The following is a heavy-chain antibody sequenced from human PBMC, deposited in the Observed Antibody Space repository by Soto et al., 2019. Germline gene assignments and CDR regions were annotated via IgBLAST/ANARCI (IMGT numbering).Heavy chain of an antibody. CDR2: ISYDGSNE. CDR3: ARGLSRGYSYGSFDY. D-gene: IGHD5-18*01. CDR1: GFTFSSYA. J-gene: IGHJ4*02. V-gene: IGHV3-30-3*01. Sequence: GGSLRLSCAASGFTFSSYAMHWVRQAPGKGLEWVAVISYDGSNEYYADSVKGRFTISRDNSKNTLYLQMNSLRAEDTAVYYCARGLSRGYSYGSFDYWGQGTLVTVSS.